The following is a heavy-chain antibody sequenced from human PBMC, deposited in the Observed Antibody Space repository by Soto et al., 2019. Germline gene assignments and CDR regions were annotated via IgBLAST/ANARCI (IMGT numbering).Heavy chain of an antibody. Sequence: ASVKVSCKASGYTFTSYGISWVRQAPGQGLEWMGWISAYNGNTNYAQKLQGRVTMTTDTSTSTAYMELRSLGSDDTAVYYCARIAGTLYPDAFDIWGQGTMVTVSS. V-gene: IGHV1-18*01. CDR3: ARIAGTLYPDAFDI. CDR1: GYTFTSYG. J-gene: IGHJ3*02. D-gene: IGHD6-13*01. CDR2: ISAYNGNT.